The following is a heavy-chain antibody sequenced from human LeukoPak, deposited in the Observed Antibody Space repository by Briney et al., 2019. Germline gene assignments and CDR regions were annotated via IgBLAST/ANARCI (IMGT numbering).Heavy chain of an antibody. CDR2: IYYSGST. CDR3: ARAHVVATIFY. J-gene: IGHJ4*02. CDR1: GGSISSGDYY. V-gene: IGHV4-30-4*01. Sequence: SETLSLTCTVSGGSISSGDYYWSWIRQPPGKGLEWIGYIYYSGSTYYNPSLKSRVTISVDTSKNQFSLKLSSVTAADTAVYYCARAHVVATIFYWGQGTLVTVSS. D-gene: IGHD5-12*01.